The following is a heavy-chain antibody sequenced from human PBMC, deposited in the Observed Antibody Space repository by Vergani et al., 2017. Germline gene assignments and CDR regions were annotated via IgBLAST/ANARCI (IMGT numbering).Heavy chain of an antibody. Sequence: QVQLQQWGAGLLKPSETLFLTCAVYGGSFSGYYWSWIRQPPGKGLEWIGSLYASGSTYYSPSLKSRVAISIDTSKNHFSLRLSSVTAADTAVYYCARHLRGYSYGVFDYWGQGREVTVSS. V-gene: IGHV4-34*01. CDR3: ARHLRGYSYGVFDY. D-gene: IGHD5-18*01. CDR1: GGSFSGYY. CDR2: LYASGST. J-gene: IGHJ4*02.